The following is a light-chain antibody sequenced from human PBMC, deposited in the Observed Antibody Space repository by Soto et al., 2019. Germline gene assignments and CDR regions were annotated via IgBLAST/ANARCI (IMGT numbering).Light chain of an antibody. CDR3: TSYTSISPYV. CDR2: DVS. J-gene: IGLJ1*01. CDR1: SNDVGAYNY. Sequence: QSVLTQPASVSGSPGQSITVSCTGTSNDVGAYNYVSWYQQHPGTAPKLMIYDVSNRPSGVSNRFSGSKSGNTASLTISGLQADYFADYYCTSYTSISPYVFGTGT. V-gene: IGLV2-14*03.